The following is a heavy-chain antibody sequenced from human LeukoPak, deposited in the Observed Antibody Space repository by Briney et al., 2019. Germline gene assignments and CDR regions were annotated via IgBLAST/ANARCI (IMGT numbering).Heavy chain of an antibody. V-gene: IGHV3-9*01. J-gene: IGHJ4*02. D-gene: IGHD4-17*01. Sequence: QRLPRAASGFTLEDYAMLGVRQAPGKGLEWGSGLSWNSDSIAYADSVKGRFTISRDNAKNSLYLQMNSLRAEDTALYYCTKDTGDYGFYYFDYWGQGTLVTVSS. CDR2: LSWNSDSI. CDR1: GFTLEDYA. CDR3: TKDTGDYGFYYFDY.